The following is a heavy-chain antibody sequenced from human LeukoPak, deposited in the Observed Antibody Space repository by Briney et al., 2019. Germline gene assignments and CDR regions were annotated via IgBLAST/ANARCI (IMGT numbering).Heavy chain of an antibody. CDR1: GYTFTSYA. Sequence: GASVKVSCKASGYTFTSYAISWVRQAPGQGLEWMGGIIPIFGTANYAQKFQGRVTITADKSTSTAYMELSSLRSEDTAVYYCAREGERARHGFFRLDYDYWGQGTLVTVSS. CDR2: IIPIFGTA. D-gene: IGHD6-6*01. V-gene: IGHV1-69*06. CDR3: AREGERARHGFFRLDYDY. J-gene: IGHJ4*02.